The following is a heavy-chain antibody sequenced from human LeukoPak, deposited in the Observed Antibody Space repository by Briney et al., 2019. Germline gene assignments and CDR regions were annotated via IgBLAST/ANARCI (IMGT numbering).Heavy chain of an antibody. CDR2: YPGYSYT. V-gene: IGHV5-51*01. D-gene: IGHD4-17*01. CDR3: ARHRSTVTPPYGMDV. Sequence: YPGYSYTRYSPSFQGQVTISADKSISTAYLQWSSLKASDTAMYYCARHRSTVTPPYGMDVWGQGTTVTVSS. J-gene: IGHJ6*02.